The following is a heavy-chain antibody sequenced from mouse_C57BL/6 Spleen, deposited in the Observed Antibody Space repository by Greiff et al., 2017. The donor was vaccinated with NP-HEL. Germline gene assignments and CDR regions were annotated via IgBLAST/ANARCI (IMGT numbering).Heavy chain of an antibody. D-gene: IGHD3-1*01. CDR2: ISDGGSYT. Sequence: EVHLVESGGGLVKPGGSLKLSCAASGFTFSSYAMSWVRQTPEKRLEWVATISDGGSYTYYPDNVKGRFTISRDNAKNNLYLQMSHLKSEDTAMYYCARDRGLTLYYYAMDYWGQGTSVTVSS. CDR3: ARDRGLTLYYYAMDY. J-gene: IGHJ4*01. CDR1: GFTFSSYA. V-gene: IGHV5-4*01.